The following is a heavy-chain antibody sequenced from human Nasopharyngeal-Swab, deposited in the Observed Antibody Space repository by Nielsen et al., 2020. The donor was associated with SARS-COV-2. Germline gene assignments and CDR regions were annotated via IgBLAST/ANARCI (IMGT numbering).Heavy chain of an antibody. J-gene: IGHJ3*02. D-gene: IGHD2-2*01. CDR2: ISSSSSYI. V-gene: IGHV3-21*01. Sequence: GESLKISCAASGFTFSSYSMNWVRQAPGKGLEWVSSISSSSSYIYYADSVKGRFTISRDNAKNSLYLQMNSLRAEDTAVYYCARGPRYQPDAFDIWGQGIMVTVSS. CDR1: GFTFSSYS. CDR3: ARGPRYQPDAFDI.